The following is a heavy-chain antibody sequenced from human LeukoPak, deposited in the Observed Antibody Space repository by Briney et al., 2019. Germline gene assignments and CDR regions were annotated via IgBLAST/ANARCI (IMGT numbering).Heavy chain of an antibody. D-gene: IGHD3-22*01. CDR3: ARGYTYYYDSSGYHDD. V-gene: IGHV4-38-2*02. J-gene: IGHJ4*02. CDR2: IYHSGST. CDR1: GGSISGYY. Sequence: SETLSLTCTVSGGSISGYYWGWLRQPPGKGLEWIGSIYHSGSTYYNPSLKSRVTISVDTSKNQFSLKLSSATAADTAVYYCARGYTYYYDSSGYHDDWGQGTLVTVSS.